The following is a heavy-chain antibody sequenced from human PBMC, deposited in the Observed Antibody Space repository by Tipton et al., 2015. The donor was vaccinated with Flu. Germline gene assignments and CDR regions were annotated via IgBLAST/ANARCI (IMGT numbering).Heavy chain of an antibody. D-gene: IGHD6-13*01. CDR3: ARDSAAHYGMDV. Sequence: TLSLTCTVSGGSISSYYWSWIRQPPGKGLEWIGYIYYSRSTNYNPSLKSRVTISVDTSKNQFSLKLSSVTAADTAVYYCARDSAAHYGMDVWGQGTTVTVSS. CDR1: GGSISSYY. CDR2: IYYSRST. V-gene: IGHV4-59*08. J-gene: IGHJ6*02.